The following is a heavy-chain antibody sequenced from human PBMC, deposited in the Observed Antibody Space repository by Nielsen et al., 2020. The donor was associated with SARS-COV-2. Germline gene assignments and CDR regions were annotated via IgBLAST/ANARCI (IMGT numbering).Heavy chain of an antibody. D-gene: IGHD3-16*01. CDR2: ISPYNGNT. J-gene: IGHJ4*02. Sequence: ASVKVSCKASGDTFTAYGISWVRQAPGQGLEWMAWISPYNGNTNYAQKFQGRVTLTTDTSTSTAYMELKSLRSDDTAVYYCARARVLDVGPTFSTYFDYWGLGTLVTVSS. CDR1: GDTFTAYG. V-gene: IGHV1-18*04. CDR3: ARARVLDVGPTFSTYFDY.